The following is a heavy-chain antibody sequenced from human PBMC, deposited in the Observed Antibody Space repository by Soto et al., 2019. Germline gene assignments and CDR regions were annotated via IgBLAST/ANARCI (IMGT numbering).Heavy chain of an antibody. V-gene: IGHV3-23*01. D-gene: IGHD3-3*01. J-gene: IGHJ4*02. CDR1: GFTFSNYA. CDR2: TSGGGTST. CDR3: AKALSQFFPFDY. Sequence: GWSLRLSCAASGFTFSNYAMSWVRQAPGKGLEWVSATSGGGTSTYYSDSVKGRFSISRDNSKNTLYLQMNTLRAEDTAVYYCAKALSQFFPFDYWGQGTLVTVSS.